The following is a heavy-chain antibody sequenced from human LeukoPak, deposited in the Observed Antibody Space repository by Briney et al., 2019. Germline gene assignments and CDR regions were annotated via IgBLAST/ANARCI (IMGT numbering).Heavy chain of an antibody. CDR3: ARDPGTGFDY. D-gene: IGHD3/OR15-3a*01. V-gene: IGHV3-7*03. CDR1: GFTFRSYW. CDR2: IKDDGREK. Sequence: GGSLRLSCTASGFTFRSYWMTWVRQAPGKGLEWVASIKDDGREKKYVDSVKGRFTISRDNAKNSLYLQMSSLRAEDTAVYYCARDPGTGFDYWGQGTLVTVSS. J-gene: IGHJ4*02.